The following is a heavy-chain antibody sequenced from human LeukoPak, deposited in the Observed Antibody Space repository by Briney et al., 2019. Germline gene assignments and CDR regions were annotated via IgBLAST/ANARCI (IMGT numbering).Heavy chain of an antibody. CDR3: AGYYGDYDY. V-gene: IGHV1-69*13. D-gene: IGHD4-17*01. CDR2: IIPIFGTA. J-gene: IGHJ4*02. CDR1: GGTFSNYA. Sequence: SVKVSCKASGGTFSNYAISWVRQAPGQGLEWMGGIIPIFGTANSAQKFRGRVTITADESTSTAYMELSSLRSEDTAVYYCAGYYGDYDYWGQGTLVTVSS.